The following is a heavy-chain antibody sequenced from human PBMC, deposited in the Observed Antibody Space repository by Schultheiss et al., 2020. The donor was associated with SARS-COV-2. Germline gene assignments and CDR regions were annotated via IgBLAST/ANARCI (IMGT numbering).Heavy chain of an antibody. V-gene: IGHV3-48*01. Sequence: GGSLRLSCAASGFTFSSYAMSWVRQAPGKGLEWVSYISSSSSTIYYADSVKGRFTISRDNAKNSLYLQMNSLRAEDTAVYYCAKDLPVPAANEEDYWGQGTLVTVSS. J-gene: IGHJ4*02. CDR2: ISSSSSTI. D-gene: IGHD2-2*01. CDR1: GFTFSSYA. CDR3: AKDLPVPAANEEDY.